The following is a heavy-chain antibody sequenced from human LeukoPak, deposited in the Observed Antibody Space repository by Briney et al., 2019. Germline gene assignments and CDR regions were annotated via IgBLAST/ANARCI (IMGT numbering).Heavy chain of an antibody. Sequence: SETLSLTCAVSGCSISSGGYSWSWIRQPPGKGLEWIGYIYHSGSTYYNPSLKSRVTISVDRSKNQFSLKLSSVTAADTAVYYCAGVLWFGEPPYNWFDPWGQGTLVTVSS. CDR1: GCSISSGGYS. J-gene: IGHJ5*02. CDR3: AGVLWFGEPPYNWFDP. D-gene: IGHD3-10*01. CDR2: IYHSGST. V-gene: IGHV4-30-2*01.